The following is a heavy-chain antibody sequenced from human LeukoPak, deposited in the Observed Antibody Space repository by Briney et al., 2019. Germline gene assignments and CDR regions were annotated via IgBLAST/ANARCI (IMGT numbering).Heavy chain of an antibody. J-gene: IGHJ5*02. CDR2: IYYSGST. CDR3: ARAYGSGSYYYNWFDP. V-gene: IGHV4-59*01. D-gene: IGHD3-10*01. Sequence: PSETLSLTCSVSGGSISNYYWSWIRQPPGKGLEWIGYIYYSGSTNYNPSLKSRVTISVDTSKNQFSLKLSSVTAADTAVYYCARAYGSGSYYYNWFDPWGQGTLVTVSS. CDR1: GGSISNYY.